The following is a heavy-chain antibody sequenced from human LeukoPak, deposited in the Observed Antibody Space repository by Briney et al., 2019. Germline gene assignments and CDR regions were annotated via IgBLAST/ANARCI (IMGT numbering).Heavy chain of an antibody. CDR1: GFTFSSYW. D-gene: IGHD1-26*01. CDR2: INSDGSST. V-gene: IGHV3-74*01. J-gene: IGHJ6*01. Sequence: GGSLRLSCVASGFTFSSYWMHWVRQAPGKGLVWVSRINSDGSSTTYADSVKGRFTISRDNSKNTLYLQMKSLRAEDTAVYYCARDCSGSHVQLCGMDVWGQGTTVTVSS. CDR3: ARDCSGSHVQLCGMDV.